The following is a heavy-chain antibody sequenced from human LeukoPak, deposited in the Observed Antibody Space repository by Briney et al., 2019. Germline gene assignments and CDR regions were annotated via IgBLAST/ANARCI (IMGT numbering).Heavy chain of an antibody. D-gene: IGHD3-22*01. CDR1: GYTFTSYY. V-gene: IGHV1-46*01. CDR2: INPSGGST. CDR3: ARDDYYDSSGYYYGGDY. J-gene: IGHJ4*02. Sequence: GASVKVSCKASGYTFTSYYMHWVRQAPGQGLEWMGIINPSGGSTSYAQKFQGRVTISVDTSKNQFSLKLSSVTAADTAVYYCARDDYYDSSGYYYGGDYWGQGTLVTVSS.